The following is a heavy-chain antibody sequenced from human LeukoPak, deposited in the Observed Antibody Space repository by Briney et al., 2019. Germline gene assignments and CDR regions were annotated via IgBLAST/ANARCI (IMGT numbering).Heavy chain of an antibody. CDR1: GGSISSSSYY. D-gene: IGHD4-17*01. Sequence: SETLSLTCTVSGGSISSSSYYRGWIRQPPGKGLEWIGSIYYSGSTYYNPSLKSRVTISVDTSKNQFSLKPSSVTAADTAVYYCARPNYGDYPHDAFDIWGQGTMVTVSS. V-gene: IGHV4-39*01. J-gene: IGHJ3*02. CDR2: IYYSGST. CDR3: ARPNYGDYPHDAFDI.